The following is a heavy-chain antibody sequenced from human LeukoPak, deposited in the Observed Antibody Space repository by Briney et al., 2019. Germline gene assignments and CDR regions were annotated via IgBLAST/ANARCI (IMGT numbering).Heavy chain of an antibody. CDR1: GGSISSSSYY. CDR2: IYYSGST. V-gene: IGHV4-39*07. CDR3: ARESESYYYMNV. J-gene: IGHJ6*03. Sequence: SETLSLTCPVSGGSISSSSYYWGWIRQPPGKGLEWIRSIYYSGSTYYNPSLKSRVTISVDTSKNQFSLKLSSVTAADTAVYYCARESESYYYMNVWGKGTTVTVSS.